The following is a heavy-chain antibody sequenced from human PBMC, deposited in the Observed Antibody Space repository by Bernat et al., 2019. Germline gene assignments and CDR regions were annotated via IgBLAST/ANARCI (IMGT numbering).Heavy chain of an antibody. D-gene: IGHD4-23*01. CDR1: GFTFSSYA. J-gene: IGHJ3*02. Sequence: EAQLAESGGGLVQPGGSLRLSCVASGFTFSSYAVHWVRQAPGKGLEYVSTISGKGGTTYYANSVKGRFTISRDNSKNTLYLQMGSLKVEDMAVYYCARDRGDNRGNGAFDIWGQETMVTVSS. CDR2: ISGKGGTT. CDR3: ARDRGDNRGNGAFDI. V-gene: IGHV3-64*01.